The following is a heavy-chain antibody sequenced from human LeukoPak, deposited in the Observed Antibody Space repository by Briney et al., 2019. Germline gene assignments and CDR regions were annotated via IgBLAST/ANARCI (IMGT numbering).Heavy chain of an antibody. CDR3: ARSMTRGTTVVMADY. D-gene: IGHD4-23*01. CDR2: IWYDGSNK. V-gene: IGHV3-33*01. J-gene: IGHJ4*02. Sequence: GGSLRLSCAASGFTFSSYGMHWVRQAPGKGLEWVAVIWYDGSNKYYADSVKGRFTISRDNSKNTLYLQMNSLRAKDTAVYYCARSMTRGTTVVMADYWGQGTLVTVSS. CDR1: GFTFSSYG.